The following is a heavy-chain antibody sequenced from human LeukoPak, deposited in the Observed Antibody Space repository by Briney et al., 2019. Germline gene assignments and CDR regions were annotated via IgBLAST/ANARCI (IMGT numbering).Heavy chain of an antibody. CDR3: ARDDQVGATHFDY. D-gene: IGHD1-26*01. Sequence: SETLSLTCTVSGGSISSYYWSWIRQPPGKGLEWIGYIYYSGSTNYNPSLKSRVTISVDTSKNQFSLKLSSVTAADTAVYYCARDDQVGATHFDYWGQGTLVTVSS. J-gene: IGHJ4*02. CDR2: IYYSGST. V-gene: IGHV4-59*12. CDR1: GGSISSYY.